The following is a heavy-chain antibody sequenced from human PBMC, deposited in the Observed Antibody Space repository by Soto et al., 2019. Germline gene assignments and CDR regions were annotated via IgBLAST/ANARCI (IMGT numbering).Heavy chain of an antibody. D-gene: IGHD3-16*02. Sequence: ASVKVSFKGSGCTFTGYYVHWVRQAPGQGLEGMGGINPNSGGTNYAQKFQGWVTMTRDTSISTAYMELSRLRSDDTAVYYCASGQLSYDYVWGSYRNYYYYYGMDVSGQGTTVTVSS. CDR1: GCTFTGYY. V-gene: IGHV1-2*04. CDR2: INPNSGGT. CDR3: ASGQLSYDYVWGSYRNYYYYYGMDV. J-gene: IGHJ6*02.